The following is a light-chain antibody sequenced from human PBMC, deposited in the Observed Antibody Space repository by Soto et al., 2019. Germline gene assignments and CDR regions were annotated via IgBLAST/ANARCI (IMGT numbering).Light chain of an antibody. V-gene: IGKV3-11*01. CDR3: QQRSNWPPIT. J-gene: IGKJ5*01. CDR2: FAS. CDR1: QSVSTN. Sequence: VMNQSPATLSVSPGERAALSCRASQSVSTNLAWYQQKPGQPPRLLIYFASNRATGIPARFSGSGSGTDFTLTISSLEPEDFAVYYCQQRSNWPPITFGQGRRLEIK.